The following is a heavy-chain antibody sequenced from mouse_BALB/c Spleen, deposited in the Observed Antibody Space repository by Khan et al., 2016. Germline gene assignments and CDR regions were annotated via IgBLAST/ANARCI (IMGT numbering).Heavy chain of an antibody. D-gene: IGHD2-4*01. CDR3: VREGSRRAGDAMDY. CDR1: GYTFTNYG. CDR2: INTYTGEP. Sequence: QIQLVQSGPELKKPGETVKISCKASGYTFTNYGMNWVKQAPGKGLKWMGWINTYTGEPTYADDFKGRFAFSLETSASTAYLQINNLKNEDTATXFCVREGSRRAGDAMDYWGQGTSVTVSS. V-gene: IGHV9-3-1*01. J-gene: IGHJ4*01.